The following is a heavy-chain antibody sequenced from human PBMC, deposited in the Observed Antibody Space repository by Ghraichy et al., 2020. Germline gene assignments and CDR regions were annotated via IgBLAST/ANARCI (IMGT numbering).Heavy chain of an antibody. J-gene: IGHJ6*02. CDR1: GFTVITTY. Sequence: GGSLRLSCAASGFTVITTYMTWVRQAPGKGLEWVSTIYGGGNTYYADSVQGRFSVSRDNSKNTLYLQMNSLRAEDTGVYFCASSRSMDVWGQGTTVTVSS. CDR2: IYGGGNT. V-gene: IGHV3-66*01. CDR3: ASSRSMDV.